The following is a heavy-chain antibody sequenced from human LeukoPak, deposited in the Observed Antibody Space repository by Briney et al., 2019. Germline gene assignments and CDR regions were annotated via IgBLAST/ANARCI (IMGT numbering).Heavy chain of an antibody. D-gene: IGHD3/OR15-3a*01. CDR1: GFTFSNYA. CDR3: ARAQWTAFDYYYYMDV. J-gene: IGHJ6*03. Sequence: PGGSLRLSCAASGFTFSNYAISWVRQAPGKGLEWVANIKVDGSEKYYVDAVKGRFTISRDNAKDSLYLQMNGLRAEDTAIYYCARAQWTAFDYYYYMDVWGKGTTVPVSS. V-gene: IGHV3-7*01. CDR2: IKVDGSEK.